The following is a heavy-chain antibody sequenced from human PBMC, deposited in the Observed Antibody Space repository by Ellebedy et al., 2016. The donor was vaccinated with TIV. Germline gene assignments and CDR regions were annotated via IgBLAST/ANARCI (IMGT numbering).Heavy chain of an antibody. V-gene: IGHV1-69*13. D-gene: IGHD2/OR15-2a*01. Sequence: AASVKVSCKASGGIFINYALSWVRQAPGQGLEWVGGIIPVFNRTSYAPEFQDRLTITADESTSTASMELSNLRSEDSAIYYCARGVGVGSGVLKYWGQGTLVTVYS. J-gene: IGHJ4*02. CDR1: GGIFINYA. CDR3: ARGVGVGSGVLKY. CDR2: IIPVFNRT.